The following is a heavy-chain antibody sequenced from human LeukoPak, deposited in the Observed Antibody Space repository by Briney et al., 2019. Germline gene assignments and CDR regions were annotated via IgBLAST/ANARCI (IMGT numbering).Heavy chain of an antibody. CDR3: ARGAADYYDSSGYY. D-gene: IGHD3-22*01. V-gene: IGHV1-18*01. J-gene: IGHJ4*02. Sequence: ASVKVSCKASGYTFTSYGISWVRQAPGQGLEWMGWISAYNGNTNYAQKLQGRVTMTTDTSTSTAYTELRSLRSDDTAVYYCARGAADYYDSSGYYWGQGTLVTVSS. CDR1: GYTFTSYG. CDR2: ISAYNGNT.